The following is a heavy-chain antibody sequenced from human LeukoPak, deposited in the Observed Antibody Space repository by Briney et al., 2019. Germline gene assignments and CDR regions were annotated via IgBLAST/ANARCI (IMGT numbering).Heavy chain of an antibody. CDR2: INTNTGNP. Sequence: ASVKVSCKASGYTFTSYAMNWVRQAPGQGLEWMGWINTNTGNPTYAQGFTGRFVFSLDTSVSTAYLQIGSLKAEDTAVYYCARMYSSLSDDAFDIWGQGTMVTVSS. D-gene: IGHD6-19*01. J-gene: IGHJ3*02. V-gene: IGHV7-4-1*01. CDR1: GYTFTSYA. CDR3: ARMYSSLSDDAFDI.